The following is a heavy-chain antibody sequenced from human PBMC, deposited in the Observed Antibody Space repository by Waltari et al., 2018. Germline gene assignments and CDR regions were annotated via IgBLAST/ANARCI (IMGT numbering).Heavy chain of an antibody. V-gene: IGHV3-23*01. J-gene: IGHJ5*02. CDR1: GIIFNNFA. Sequence: EVQLLESGGGLVQPGGSLRLSCAASGIIFNNFAINWVRLTPGTGLDWVSAISVSDDTHYADSGKGRFTVSRDTSKNTVYLQMNDLRAEDTAIYYCATPFYNWDDPLPWGQGTLVAVSS. D-gene: IGHD1-20*01. CDR2: ISVSDDT. CDR3: ATPFYNWDDPLP.